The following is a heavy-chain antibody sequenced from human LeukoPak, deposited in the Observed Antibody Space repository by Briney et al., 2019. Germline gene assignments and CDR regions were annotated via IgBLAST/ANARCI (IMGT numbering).Heavy chain of an antibody. V-gene: IGHV1-2*02. J-gene: IGHJ4*02. D-gene: IGHD3-9*01. CDR2: INPNSGGT. Sequence: ASVKVSCKASGYTFTGYYMHWVRQAPGQGLEWMGWINPNSGGTNYAQKFQGRVTMTRDTSISTAYMELSRLRSDDTAVYYCASSDILTGYCSPFDYWGQGTLVTVSS. CDR1: GYTFTGYY. CDR3: ASSDILTGYCSPFDY.